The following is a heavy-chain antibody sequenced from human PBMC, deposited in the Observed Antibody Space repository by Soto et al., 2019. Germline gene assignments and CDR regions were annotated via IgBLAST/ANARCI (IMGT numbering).Heavy chain of an antibody. J-gene: IGHJ4*02. V-gene: IGHV4-31*03. Sequence: SETLSVTCTVSGGFISSGGYYWIWIRQDPGKGLEWIGYIYYSGSTYYNPSLKSRVTISVDTSKNQFSLKLSSVTAADTAVYYCARATGYSYGWFDYWGQGTLVTVS. D-gene: IGHD5-18*01. CDR2: IYYSGST. CDR1: GGFISSGGYY. CDR3: ARATGYSYGWFDY.